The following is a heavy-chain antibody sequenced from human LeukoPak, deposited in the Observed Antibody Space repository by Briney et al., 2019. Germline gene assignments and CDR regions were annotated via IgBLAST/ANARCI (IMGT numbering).Heavy chain of an antibody. CDR3: ARRWYFDL. Sequence: GGSLRLSCAASGFTFSDHYMDWVRQAPGKGLEWVGRSRNKAKSYTTEYAASVKGRFTVSRDDSKNSVYLQMNSLRAEDTALYYCARRWYFDLWGRGTLVTVSS. J-gene: IGHJ2*01. V-gene: IGHV3-72*01. CDR2: SRNKAKSYTT. CDR1: GFTFSDHY.